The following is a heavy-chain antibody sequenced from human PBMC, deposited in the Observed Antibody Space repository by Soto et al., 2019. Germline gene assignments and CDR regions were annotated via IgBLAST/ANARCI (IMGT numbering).Heavy chain of an antibody. CDR1: GFTFSSYS. CDR3: ARGGGTTVVTDSGY. V-gene: IGHV3-21*01. Sequence: EVQLVESGGGLVKPGGSLRLSCAASGFTFSSYSMNWVRQAPGKGLEWVSSISSSSSYIYYADSVKGRFTISRDNAKNSVYLQMNSLRAWDAAVYYCARGGGTTVVTDSGYWGQGTLVTVSS. D-gene: IGHD4-17*01. J-gene: IGHJ4*02. CDR2: ISSSSSYI.